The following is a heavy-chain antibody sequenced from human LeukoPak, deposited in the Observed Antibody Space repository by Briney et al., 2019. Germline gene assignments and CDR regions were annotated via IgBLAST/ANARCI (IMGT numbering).Heavy chain of an antibody. CDR2: IYYSGST. D-gene: IGHD3-10*01. CDR1: GGSISSHY. Sequence: SETLSLTCTVSGGSISSHYWSWIRQPPGKGLEWIGYIYYSGSTNYNPSLKSRITISVDTSKNQFSLKLSSVTAADTAVYYCARESQLWFGELFSFDYWGQGTLVTVSS. V-gene: IGHV4-59*11. J-gene: IGHJ4*02. CDR3: ARESQLWFGELFSFDY.